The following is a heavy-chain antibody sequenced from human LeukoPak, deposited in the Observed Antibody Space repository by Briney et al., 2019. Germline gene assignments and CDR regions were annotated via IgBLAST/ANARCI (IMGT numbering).Heavy chain of an antibody. J-gene: IGHJ6*02. D-gene: IGHD3-16*01. Sequence: PGGSLRLSCAASGFTFSNYWMHWVRQAPGKGLVWVSRTNSDGSTTSHADSVKGRFTISRDNAKNTLFLQLNSLRAEDTAVYFCARGGGLDVWGQGATVTVSS. CDR2: TNSDGSTT. V-gene: IGHV3-74*01. CDR1: GFTFSNYW. CDR3: ARGGGLDV.